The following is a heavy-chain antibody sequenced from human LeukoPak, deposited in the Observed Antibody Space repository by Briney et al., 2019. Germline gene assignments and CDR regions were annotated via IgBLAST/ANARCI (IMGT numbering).Heavy chain of an antibody. CDR2: IDHSGST. D-gene: IGHD5-12*01. Sequence: SETLSLTCAVYGGSFSGYYWSCIRQPPGKGLEWIGEIDHSGSTNYNPSLKSRVTISVDTSKNQFSLKLSSVTAADTAVYYCARGSATRYFDYWGQGTLVTVSS. J-gene: IGHJ4*02. V-gene: IGHV4-34*01. CDR1: GGSFSGYY. CDR3: ARGSATRYFDY.